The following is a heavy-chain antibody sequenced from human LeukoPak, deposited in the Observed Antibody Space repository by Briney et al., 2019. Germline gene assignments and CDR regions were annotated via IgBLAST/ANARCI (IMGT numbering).Heavy chain of an antibody. V-gene: IGHV3-30-3*01. CDR3: VRTYYDSLTAYYSYFDL. CDR2: ISSAGTTT. D-gene: IGHD3-9*01. J-gene: IGHJ4*01. Sequence: PGGSLRLSCAASGFTFSTYAMHWVRQAPGKGLEWVAFISSAGTTTYYADSVKGRFTISRDYSKTSLYLQTNSLRGDDTAVYYCVRTYYDSLTAYYSYFDLWGQGSLVTVTS. CDR1: GFTFSTYA.